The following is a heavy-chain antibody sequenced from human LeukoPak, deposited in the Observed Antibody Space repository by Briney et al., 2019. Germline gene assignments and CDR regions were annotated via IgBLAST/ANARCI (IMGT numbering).Heavy chain of an antibody. D-gene: IGHD1-26*01. J-gene: IGHJ4*02. V-gene: IGHV3-48*03. CDR3: ARGGFGGATSI. CDR2: ISSSGSAI. Sequence: GGSLRLSCAASGFTFSSYEMNWVRQAPGKGLEWVSYISSSGSAIYYADSVKGRFTISRDNAKNSLYLQMSSLRAEDTAVYYCARGGFGGATSIWGQGTLVTVSS. CDR1: GFTFSSYE.